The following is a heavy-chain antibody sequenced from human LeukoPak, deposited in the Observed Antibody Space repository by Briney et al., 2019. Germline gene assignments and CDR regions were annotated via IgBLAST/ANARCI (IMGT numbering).Heavy chain of an antibody. CDR1: GGSISSYY. CDR2: IYYSGNT. D-gene: IGHD1-7*01. CDR3: ASYTGTTSSFDY. Sequence: SETPSLTCTVSGGSISSYYWSWIRQPPGKGLEWIAYIYYSGNTNYNPSLKNRVTMSVDTSKNQFSLKLSSATAADTAVYYCASYTGTTSSFDYWGQGTLVTVSS. V-gene: IGHV4-59*01. J-gene: IGHJ4*02.